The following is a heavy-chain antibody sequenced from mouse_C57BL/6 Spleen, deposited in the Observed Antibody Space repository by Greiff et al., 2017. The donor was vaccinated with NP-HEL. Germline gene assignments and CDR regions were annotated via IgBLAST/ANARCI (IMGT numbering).Heavy chain of an antibody. D-gene: IGHD2-4*01. CDR3: AIYINYYDYPYYYAMDY. Sequence: EVHLVESGGGLVQPGGSLSLSCAASGFTFTDYYMSWVRQPPGKALEWLGFIRNKANGYTTEYSASVKGRFTISRDNSQSILYLQMNALRAEDSATYYCAIYINYYDYPYYYAMDYWGQGTSVTVSS. CDR2: IRNKANGYTT. CDR1: GFTFTDYY. J-gene: IGHJ4*01. V-gene: IGHV7-3*01.